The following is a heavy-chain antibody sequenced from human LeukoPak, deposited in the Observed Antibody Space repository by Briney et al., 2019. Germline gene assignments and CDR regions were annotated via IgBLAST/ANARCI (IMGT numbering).Heavy chain of an antibody. J-gene: IGHJ6*03. CDR2: INHSGST. D-gene: IGHD5-18*01. CDR3: ARGRHGYSYGYSHYYYYYMDV. CDR1: GGSFSGYY. Sequence: PSETLSLTCAVYGGSFSGYYWSWIRQPPGKGLEWIGEINHSGSTNCNPSLKSRVTISVDTSKNQFSLKLSSVTAADTAVYYCARGRHGYSYGYSHYYYYYMDVWGKGTTVTVSS. V-gene: IGHV4-34*01.